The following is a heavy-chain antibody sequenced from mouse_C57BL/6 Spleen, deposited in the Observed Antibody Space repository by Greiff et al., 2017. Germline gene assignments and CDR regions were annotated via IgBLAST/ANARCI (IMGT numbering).Heavy chain of an antibody. CDR1: GYTFTDHT. Sequence: VMLVESDAELVKPGASVKISCKVSGYTFTDHTIHWMKQRPEQGLEWIGYIYPRDGSTKYNEKFKGKATLTADKSSSTAYMQLNSLTSEDSAVYFCARETLLWYSYFDYWGQGTTLTVSS. CDR2: IYPRDGST. CDR3: ARETLLWYSYFDY. J-gene: IGHJ2*01. V-gene: IGHV1-78*01. D-gene: IGHD2-10*01.